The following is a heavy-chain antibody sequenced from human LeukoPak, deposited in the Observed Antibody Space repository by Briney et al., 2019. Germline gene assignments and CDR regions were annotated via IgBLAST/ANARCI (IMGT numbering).Heavy chain of an antibody. D-gene: IGHD1-26*01. Sequence: GGSLRLSCAASGFIFRNYSMTWVRQAPGKGLEWVLSITSSSNYIYYADSVNGRFTISRDNAKSSLYLQMNSLRVEDTAAYYCARVATTLPYYYYYMDVWGKGTSVTVSS. V-gene: IGHV3-21*01. CDR2: ITSSSNYI. CDR1: GFIFRNYS. J-gene: IGHJ6*03. CDR3: ARVATTLPYYYYYMDV.